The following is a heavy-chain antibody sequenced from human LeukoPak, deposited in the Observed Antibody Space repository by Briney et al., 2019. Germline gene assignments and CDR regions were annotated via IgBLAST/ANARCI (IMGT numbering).Heavy chain of an antibody. J-gene: IGHJ6*04. CDR2: IKQEGSEK. Sequence: GGSLRLSCAASGFTSSSYWMSWVRQAPGKGLEWVANIKQEGSEKYYVDSVRGGFTISRDKAKNSLYLQINSMRAEDTAVYYCAKTEGSGSYYPIYYYYYGMDVWGKGTTVTVSS. V-gene: IGHV3-7*03. CDR1: GFTSSSYW. CDR3: AKTEGSGSYYPIYYYYYGMDV. D-gene: IGHD3-10*01.